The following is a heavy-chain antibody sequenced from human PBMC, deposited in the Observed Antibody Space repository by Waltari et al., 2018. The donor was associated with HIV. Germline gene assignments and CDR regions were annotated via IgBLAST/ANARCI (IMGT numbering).Heavy chain of an antibody. J-gene: IGHJ6*02. CDR2: ISGSGSST. V-gene: IGHV3-23*01. CDR1: GFTFSTNA. Sequence: EVQLLESGGGLVQPGGSLRLSCAASGFTFSTNALSWVRQAPGKGLEGVSSISGSGSSTYYADSIEGRFTISRDNSKNTLYLQMNSLRAEDTAAYYCAKVPQYISSSIYYYGMDVWGQGTTVTVSS. D-gene: IGHD6-6*01. CDR3: AKVPQYISSSIYYYGMDV.